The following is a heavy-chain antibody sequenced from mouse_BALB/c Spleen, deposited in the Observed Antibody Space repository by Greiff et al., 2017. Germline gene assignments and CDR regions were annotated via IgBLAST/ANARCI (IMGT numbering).Heavy chain of an antibody. D-gene: IGHD3-2*01. CDR3: TRRETARGFAY. J-gene: IGHJ3*01. CDR2: IYPGSGST. Sequence: LKQPGSELVRPGASVKLSCKASGYTFTSYWMHWVKQRPGQGLEWIGNIYPGSGSTNYDEKFKSKATLTVDTSSSTAYMQLSSLTSEDSAVYYCTRRETARGFAYWGQGTLVTVSA. CDR1: GYTFTSYW. V-gene: IGHV1S22*01.